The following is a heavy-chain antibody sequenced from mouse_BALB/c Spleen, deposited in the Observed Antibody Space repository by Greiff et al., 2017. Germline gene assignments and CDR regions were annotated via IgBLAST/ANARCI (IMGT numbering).Heavy chain of an antibody. J-gene: IGHJ2*01. CDR2: IDPANGNT. D-gene: IGHD2-14*01. Sequence: EVQGVESGAELVKPGASVKLSCTASGFNIKDTYMHWVKQRPEQGLEWIGRIDPANGNTKYDPKFQGKATITADTSSNTAYLQLSSLTSEDTAVYYCARGRYDVYFDYWGQGTTLTVSS. CDR3: ARGRYDVYFDY. V-gene: IGHV14-3*02. CDR1: GFNIKDTY.